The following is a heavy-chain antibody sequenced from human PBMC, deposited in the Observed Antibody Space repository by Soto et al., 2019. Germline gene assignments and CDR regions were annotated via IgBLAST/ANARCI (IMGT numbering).Heavy chain of an antibody. D-gene: IGHD6-13*01. CDR1: DFTCSSDG. Sequence: PGGSMRLSSGASDFTCSSDGMRWVRQAPGKGLEWVGRIKSKSYGGTTDYGAPINGRFAISREDSENRVSLEMNHLRSDDTAVYYCTTVTAAILWGQGTMVTVSS. J-gene: IGHJ3*01. CDR2: IKSKSYGGTT. V-gene: IGHV3-15*07. CDR3: TTVTAAIL.